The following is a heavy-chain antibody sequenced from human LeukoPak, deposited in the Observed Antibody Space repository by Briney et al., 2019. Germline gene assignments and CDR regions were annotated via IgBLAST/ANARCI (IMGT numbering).Heavy chain of an antibody. Sequence: SVPLTLTCTVSGGSISSGSYYWSWIRQPAGEGLEWIGRIYTSGSTNYNPSLKSRVTIPVDTSKNQSSLKLSSVTAADTAVYYWARGYSNYAFDYWGQGTLVTVSS. CDR3: ARGYSNYAFDY. V-gene: IGHV4-61*02. CDR2: IYTSGST. D-gene: IGHD4-11*01. CDR1: GGSISSGSYY. J-gene: IGHJ4*02.